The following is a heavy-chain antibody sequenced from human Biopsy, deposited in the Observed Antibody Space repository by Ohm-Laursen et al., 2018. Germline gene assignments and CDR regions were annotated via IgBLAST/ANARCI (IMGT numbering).Heavy chain of an antibody. CDR2: IFYGGIT. V-gene: IGHV4-39*01. Sequence: GTLSLTSAVSGGSISSETNSWGWIRQPPGKGLEWIGSIFYGGITYYNPSLKSRVTISVDTSKNQFSLNLSSVTAADTAVYYCARHPTGFWFDPWGQGTLVTVSS. J-gene: IGHJ5*02. CDR1: GGSISSETNS. CDR3: ARHPTGFWFDP.